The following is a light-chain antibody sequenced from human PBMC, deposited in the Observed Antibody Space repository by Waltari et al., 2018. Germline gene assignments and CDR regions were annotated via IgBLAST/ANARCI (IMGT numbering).Light chain of an antibody. Sequence: DIQMTQSPSSLPASVGDVVTISCRASQSISTYLSWYQVKSGKVPKLLIFGASNLQSGVPSRFSGSGSGTHFTLTISRLEPEDFAVYYCQQCSSPPLTFGGGTRVEIK. J-gene: IGKJ4*01. CDR3: QQCSSPPLT. CDR2: GAS. CDR1: QSISTY. V-gene: IGKV1-39*01.